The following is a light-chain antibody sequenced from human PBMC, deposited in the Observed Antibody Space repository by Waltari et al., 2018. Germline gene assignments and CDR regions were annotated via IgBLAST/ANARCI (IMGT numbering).Light chain of an antibody. CDR1: QAITNY. J-gene: IGKJ3*01. CDR2: DTS. V-gene: IGKV1-33*01. Sequence: DIQFTHSPSSLSASVGARLTNTCQASQAITNYFNGYQQKPGNAPKLLIYDTSNLQTWVPSRFSGSQSGTEFTFTIASLQPEDVATYYCQRYDNLPVFAFGPGTKVNIK. CDR3: QRYDNLPVFA.